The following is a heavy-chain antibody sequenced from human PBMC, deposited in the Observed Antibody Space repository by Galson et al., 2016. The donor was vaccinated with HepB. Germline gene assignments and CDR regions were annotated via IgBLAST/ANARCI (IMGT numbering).Heavy chain of an antibody. D-gene: IGHD1-26*01. V-gene: IGHV3-23*01. CDR3: VQGSTAPAV. CDR1: GFTFRNYG. Sequence: SLRLSCAGSGFTFRNYGMTWVRQAPGKGLEVVSSISRSGDSTDYADSVKGRFTISRDNSKNTLSLQMNSLRVEDTAVYYCVQGSTAPAVWGKGTTVIVSS. J-gene: IGHJ6*04. CDR2: ISRSGDST.